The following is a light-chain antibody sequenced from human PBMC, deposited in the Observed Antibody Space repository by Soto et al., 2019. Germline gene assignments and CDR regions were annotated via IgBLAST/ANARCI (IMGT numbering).Light chain of an antibody. J-gene: IGKJ4*01. V-gene: IGKV3-15*01. Sequence: EIVMTQSPATLSVSPGERATLSCRASQSISNKLGWYQQKPGQAPRLLIYGASTRATGIPGRFSGSGSGTEFTLTISTVQSEELAVYYCQHYNNWPLTFGRGTKVDIK. CDR3: QHYNNWPLT. CDR2: GAS. CDR1: QSISNK.